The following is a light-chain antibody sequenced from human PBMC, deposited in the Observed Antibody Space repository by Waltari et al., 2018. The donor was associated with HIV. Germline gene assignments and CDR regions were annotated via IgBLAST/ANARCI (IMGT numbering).Light chain of an antibody. J-gene: IGLJ2*01. CDR1: NLGDKF. Sequence: SYELTQPPSVSVSPGQTASITCSGNNLGDKFGCWYQQRPGQSPKLLIFQDNRRPSGVPERFSGSKSGNTATLTISRTQTLDEADYYCQAWDDTTAMVFGGGTKLTVL. V-gene: IGLV3-1*01. CDR3: QAWDDTTAMV. CDR2: QDN.